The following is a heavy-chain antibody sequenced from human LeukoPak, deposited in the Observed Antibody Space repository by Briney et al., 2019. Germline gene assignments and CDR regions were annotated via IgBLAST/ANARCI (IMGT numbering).Heavy chain of an antibody. Sequence: AWALKIPCSPTRFNFGGYAVNWLRQGLVRSPYAPTLLVCSGGDTYYPDSVKGRFTISRDNSKNTLYLQMNSLRVDDTAVYYCAKGAGSMDGSGYYGRFDYWGQGTLVTVSS. D-gene: IGHD3-22*01. V-gene: IGHV3-23*01. J-gene: IGHJ4*02. CDR2: LVCSGGDT. CDR1: RFNFGGYA. CDR3: AKGAGSMDGSGYYGRFDY.